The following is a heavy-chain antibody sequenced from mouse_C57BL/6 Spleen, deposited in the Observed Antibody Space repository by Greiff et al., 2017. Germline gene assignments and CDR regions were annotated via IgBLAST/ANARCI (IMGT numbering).Heavy chain of an antibody. CDR1: GYTFTSYW. Sequence: QVQLQQPGTELAKPGASVKLSCKASGYTFTSYWMHWVKQRPGQGLEWIGNINPSNGGTNYNEKFKSKATLTVDTSSGTAYMQLSSLTSEDSAVYYCAREYSNYGYYSMDYWGQGTSVTVSS. CDR3: AREYSNYGYYSMDY. CDR2: INPSNGGT. D-gene: IGHD2-5*01. V-gene: IGHV1-53*01. J-gene: IGHJ4*01.